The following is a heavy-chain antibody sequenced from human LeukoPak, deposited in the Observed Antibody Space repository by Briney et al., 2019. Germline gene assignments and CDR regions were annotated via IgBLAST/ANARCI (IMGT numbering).Heavy chain of an antibody. V-gene: IGHV1-2*02. J-gene: IGHJ4*02. CDR2: INPNTGDT. Sequence: GASVKVSCKASGYRFTVYYMHWVREAPGQGLEWMGWINPNTGDTKYAQKFLGRVTMTRDTSIDTAYMELSRLGSDDTAVYYCATLYGDYVTSDYWGQGTLVTVSS. CDR1: GYRFTVYY. D-gene: IGHD4-17*01. CDR3: ATLYGDYVTSDY.